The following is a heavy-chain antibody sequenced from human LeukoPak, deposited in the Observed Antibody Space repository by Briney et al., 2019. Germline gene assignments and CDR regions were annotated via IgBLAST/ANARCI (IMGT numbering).Heavy chain of an antibody. V-gene: IGHV4-34*01. Sequence: SETLSLTCAVYGGSFSGYYWSWIRQPPGKGLEWIGEINHSGSTNYNPSLKSRVTISVDTSKNQFSLKLSSVTAADTAVYYCARESRDGSAFDYWGQGTLVTVSS. CDR1: GGSFSGYY. CDR2: INHSGST. CDR3: ARESRDGSAFDY. J-gene: IGHJ4*02. D-gene: IGHD5-24*01.